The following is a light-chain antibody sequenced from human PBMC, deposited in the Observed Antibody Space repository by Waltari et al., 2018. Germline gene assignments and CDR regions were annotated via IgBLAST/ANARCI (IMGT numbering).Light chain of an antibody. J-gene: IGKJ5*01. CDR2: GAS. V-gene: IGKV1-39*01. CDR1: QSISRH. CDR3: QQSYSTPIT. Sequence: DIQMTQSPSSLSASVGDRVTVTCRASQSISRHVNWYQQKPGKAPNLLISGASSLQSGVPSRFSGSGSGTDFTLTISSLQPEDFATYYCQQSYSTPITFGQGTRLDIK.